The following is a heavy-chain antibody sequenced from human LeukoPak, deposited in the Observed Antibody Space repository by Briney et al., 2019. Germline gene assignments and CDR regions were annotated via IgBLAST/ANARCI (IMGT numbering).Heavy chain of an antibody. V-gene: IGHV4-34*01. J-gene: IGHJ5*02. CDR2: INSNGNT. Sequence: SETLSLTCAVYGGSFSGYNWNWIRQSPGKGLEWIGQINSNGNTDYNPSLESRVTISVDTSKNQFSLKLASVTAADTAIYYCAKGAGGFSYYNWFDPWGQGTLVTVSS. CDR3: AKGAGGFSYYNWFDP. D-gene: IGHD5-18*01. CDR1: GGSFSGYN.